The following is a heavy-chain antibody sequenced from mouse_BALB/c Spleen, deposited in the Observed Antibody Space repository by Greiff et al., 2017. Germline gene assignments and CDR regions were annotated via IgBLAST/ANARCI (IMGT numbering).Heavy chain of an antibody. V-gene: IGHV5-6-4*01. CDR2: ISSGGSYT. J-gene: IGHJ2*01. Sequence: VESGGGLVKPGGSLKLSCAASGFTFSSYTMSWVRQTPEKRLEWVATISSGGSYTYYPDSVKGRFTISRDNAKNTLYLQMSSLKSEDTAMYYCTRERDGYYFDYWGQGTTLTVSS. CDR1: GFTFSSYT. CDR3: TRERDGYYFDY. D-gene: IGHD3-3*01.